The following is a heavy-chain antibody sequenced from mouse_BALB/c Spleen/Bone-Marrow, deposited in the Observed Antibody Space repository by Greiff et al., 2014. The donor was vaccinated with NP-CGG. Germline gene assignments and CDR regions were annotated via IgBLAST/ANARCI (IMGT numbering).Heavy chain of an antibody. CDR3: ARHHNCSWYFDY. J-gene: IGHJ2*01. CDR1: GYTFTSSW. CDR2: IHPNSGNT. Sequence: VQLQQSGSVLVRPGASVKLSCKASGYTFTSSWMHWAKQRPGQGLEWIGEIHPNSGNTKYNEKFKGKATLTADTSSSIAYLKLSSLTSEDSAVYYCARHHNCSWYFDYWGQGTTLTVSS. V-gene: IGHV1S130*01. D-gene: IGHD1-3*01.